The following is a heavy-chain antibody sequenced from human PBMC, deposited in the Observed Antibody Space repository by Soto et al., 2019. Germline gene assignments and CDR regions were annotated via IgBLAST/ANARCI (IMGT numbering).Heavy chain of an antibody. J-gene: IGHJ3*01. CDR2: ITSGGNT. Sequence: PVGSLRLSCVASGFTFSDYEMNWVRQAPGKGLEWVAHITSGGNTMYADSVEGRFTISRDDADNSLYLQMNNLRGEDTALYHCTKEKSVMYSGYDAFDVWGRGTMVTVSS. CDR1: GFTFSDYE. D-gene: IGHD5-12*01. CDR3: TKEKSVMYSGYDAFDV. V-gene: IGHV3-48*03.